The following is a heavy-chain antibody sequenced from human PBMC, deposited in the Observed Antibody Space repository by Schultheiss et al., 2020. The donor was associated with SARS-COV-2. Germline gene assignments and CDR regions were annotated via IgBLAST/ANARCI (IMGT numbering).Heavy chain of an antibody. CDR3: ARSGPYSSSWYVFAKPYYYYYGMDV. CDR2: INSDGSST. CDR1: GFTFSSYA. Sequence: GESLKISCAASGFTFSSYAMSWVRQAPGKGLVWVSRINSDGSSTSYADSVKGRFTISRVNAKNSLYLHMNSLRSEDTAVYYCARSGPYSSSWYVFAKPYYYYYGMDVWGQGTTVTVSS. V-gene: IGHV3-74*01. D-gene: IGHD6-13*01. J-gene: IGHJ6*02.